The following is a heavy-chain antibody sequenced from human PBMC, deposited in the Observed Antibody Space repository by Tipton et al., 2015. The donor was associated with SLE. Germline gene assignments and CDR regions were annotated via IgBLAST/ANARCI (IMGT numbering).Heavy chain of an antibody. V-gene: IGHV4-39*07. J-gene: IGHJ3*02. CDR2: INHSGST. Sequence: LRLSCTVSGGSISSSSYYWGWIRQPPGKGLEWIGEINHSGSTNYNPSLKSRVTISIDTSKNQFSLKLSSVTAADTSVYYCARVKDYDFWSGYYRRDASDIWGQGTMVTVSS. D-gene: IGHD3-3*01. CDR3: ARVKDYDFWSGYYRRDASDI. CDR1: GGSISSSSYY.